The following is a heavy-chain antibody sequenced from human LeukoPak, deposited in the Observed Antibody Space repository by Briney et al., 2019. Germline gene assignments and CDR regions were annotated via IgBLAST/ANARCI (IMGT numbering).Heavy chain of an antibody. CDR3: ARATRSDILTGSTDFDY. CDR1: GFTFSSYA. J-gene: IGHJ4*02. D-gene: IGHD3-9*01. V-gene: IGHV3-48*01. CDR2: IGAAGSTI. Sequence: GGSLRLSCAASGFTFSSYAMHWVRQAPGKGLEWVSYIGAAGSTIYYADSVKGRFTISRDNAKNSLFLQMNSLRAEDTAVYYCARATRSDILTGSTDFDYWGQGTLVTVSS.